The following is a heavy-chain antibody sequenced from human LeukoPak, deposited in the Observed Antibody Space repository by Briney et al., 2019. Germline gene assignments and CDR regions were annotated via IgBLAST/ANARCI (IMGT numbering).Heavy chain of an antibody. Sequence: TGGSLRLPCAASGFTFSDYYMSWIRQAPGKGLEWVSYISTSGRYTNYTDSVKGRFTISRDNAKNSLFLQMNSLRAEDTAVYYCARVASITMICDFWGQGTLVTVSS. CDR2: ISTSGRYT. J-gene: IGHJ4*02. CDR3: ARVASITMICDF. V-gene: IGHV3-11*06. CDR1: GFTFSDYY. D-gene: IGHD3-22*01.